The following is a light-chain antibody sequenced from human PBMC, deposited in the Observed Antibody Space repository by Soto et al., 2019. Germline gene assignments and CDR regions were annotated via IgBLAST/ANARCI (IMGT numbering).Light chain of an antibody. CDR3: QPSYSTLT. CDR2: AAS. V-gene: IGKV1-39*01. Sequence: QRTRSPSYLSTSVGDRFTSTRRASQSIRSYLNWHTPKPGKAPKLLIYAASSLQSGVPSRISGIGSGTDFTLPLCRLQPEDFATDYCQPSYSTLTLSPGTRLEIK. CDR1: QSIRSY. J-gene: IGKJ5*01.